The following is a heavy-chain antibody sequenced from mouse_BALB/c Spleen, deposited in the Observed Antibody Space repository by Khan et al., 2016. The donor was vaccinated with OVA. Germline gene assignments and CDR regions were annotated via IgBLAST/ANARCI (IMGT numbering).Heavy chain of an antibody. CDR3: APVGNYYVSFAY. J-gene: IGHJ3*01. V-gene: IGHV1S136*01. Sequence: VQLQQSGPELVKPGASVKMSCKASGYTFTSYVMHCVKQKPGLGLEWIGYIYPFNDDTKYNENFKGKATLTSDKSSSTAYMELSSLTSEDSAVYYCAPVGNYYVSFAYWGQGTLVTVSA. CDR2: IYPFNDDT. CDR1: GYTFTSYV. D-gene: IGHD1-1*01.